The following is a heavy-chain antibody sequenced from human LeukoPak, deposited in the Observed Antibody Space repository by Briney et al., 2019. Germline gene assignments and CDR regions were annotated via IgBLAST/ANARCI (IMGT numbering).Heavy chain of an antibody. CDR1: GGSISRYY. J-gene: IGHJ4*02. V-gene: IGHV4-59*01. CDR3: GGESNGDYSDY. D-gene: IGHD4-17*01. Sequence: KPSETLSLPCTVSGGSISRYYWSWIRQPPGKGLEWSGYIFSSGRTSHTPPLKSRDPISIHTSKNQFPLRWKSVTCATTPVFYCGGESNGDYSDYWGQGPLVSVP. CDR2: IFSSGRT.